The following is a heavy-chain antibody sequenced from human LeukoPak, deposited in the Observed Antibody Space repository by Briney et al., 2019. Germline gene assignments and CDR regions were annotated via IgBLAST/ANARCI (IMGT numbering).Heavy chain of an antibody. D-gene: IGHD3-10*01. Sequence: PGGSLRLSCAASGLTFSSYTMHWVRQAPGKGLEWISSISGGSSTIYYADSVKGRFTISRDNARNSLYLQMNSLRDEDTAVYYCARRDYGSGSFFGIDYWGQGTLVTVSS. CDR2: ISGGSSTI. CDR3: ARRDYGSGSFFGIDY. V-gene: IGHV3-48*02. CDR1: GLTFSSYT. J-gene: IGHJ4*02.